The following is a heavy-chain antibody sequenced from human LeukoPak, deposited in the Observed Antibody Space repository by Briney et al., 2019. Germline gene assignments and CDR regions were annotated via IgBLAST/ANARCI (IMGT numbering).Heavy chain of an antibody. CDR3: AREAMVRGVIYYYYYGMDV. J-gene: IGHJ6*02. V-gene: IGHV3-21*01. D-gene: IGHD3-10*01. CDR1: GFTFSDYS. Sequence: GGSLRLSCVASGFTFSDYSMDWVRQAPGKGLEWVSSISSTNTYIYYADSVKGRFTISRDNAKNSLYLQMNSLRAEDTAVYYCAREAMVRGVIYYYYYGMDVWGQGTMVTVSS. CDR2: ISSTNTYI.